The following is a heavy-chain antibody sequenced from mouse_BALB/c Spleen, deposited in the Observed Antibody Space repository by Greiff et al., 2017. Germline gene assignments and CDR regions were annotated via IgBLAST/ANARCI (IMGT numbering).Heavy chain of an antibody. CDR1: GDSITSGY. V-gene: IGHV3-8*02. Sequence: EVQLQQSGPSLVKPSQTLSLTCSVTGDSITSGYWNWIRKFPGNKLEYMGYISYSGSTYYNPSLKSRISITRDTSKNQYYLQLNSVTTEDTATYYCARTTARPYYFDYWGQGTTLTVSS. CDR2: ISYSGST. CDR3: ARTTARPYYFDY. D-gene: IGHD1-2*01. J-gene: IGHJ2*01.